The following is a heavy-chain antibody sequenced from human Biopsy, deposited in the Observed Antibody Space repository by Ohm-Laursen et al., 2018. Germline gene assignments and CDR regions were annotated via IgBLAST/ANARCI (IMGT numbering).Heavy chain of an antibody. V-gene: IGHV1-69*13. CDR3: ARDALGGGSYRFFY. CDR1: GGTFTNYA. J-gene: IGHJ4*02. CDR2: IIPIFGTA. D-gene: IGHD1-26*01. Sequence: VKISCKASGGTFTNYAISCVRQAPGQGLEWMGGIIPIFGTANYAQKFQGRVTITADESTSAAYMELSSLRSDDTAVYYCARDALGGGSYRFFYWGQGSLVTVSS.